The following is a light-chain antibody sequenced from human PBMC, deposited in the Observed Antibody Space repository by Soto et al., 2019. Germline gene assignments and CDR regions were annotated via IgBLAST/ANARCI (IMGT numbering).Light chain of an antibody. Sequence: QSALTQPASVSGSPGQSITISCTGTSSDVGGYNYVSWYQQHPGKAPKLMIFEVTNRPSGVPNRFSGSKSGNTASLTISGHAAEDEADYYCISYTSSSTWVFGGGTQLTVL. J-gene: IGLJ3*02. V-gene: IGLV2-14*01. CDR1: SSDVGGYNY. CDR2: EVT. CDR3: ISYTSSSTWV.